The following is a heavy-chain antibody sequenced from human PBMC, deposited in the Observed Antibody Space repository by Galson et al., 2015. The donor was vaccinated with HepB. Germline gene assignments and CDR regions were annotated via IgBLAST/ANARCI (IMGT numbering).Heavy chain of an antibody. D-gene: IGHD3-10*01. CDR3: ARGSGSGWRRPLDA. J-gene: IGHJ5*02. CDR1: GYTFTSYA. CDR2: TNAGNGNT. V-gene: IGHV1-3*01. Sequence: SVKVSCKASGYTFTSYAMHWVRQAPGQRLEWMGCTNAGNGNTKYSQKFQGRVTITRDTSASTAYMELSSLRSEDTAVYYCARGSGSGWRRPLDAWGQGTLVTVSS.